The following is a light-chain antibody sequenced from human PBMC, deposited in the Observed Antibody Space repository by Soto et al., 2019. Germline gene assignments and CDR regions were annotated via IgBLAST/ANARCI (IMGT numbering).Light chain of an antibody. J-gene: IGLJ1*01. Sequence: QSALTQPASVSGSPGQSITISCTGTSSDVGGFNYVSWYQQHPGKAPKLMIYEVSNRPSGVSNRFSGSKSDNTASLTISGLQAEDEADYYCSSYTSSSTVYVFGNGTKVTVL. CDR3: SSYTSSSTVYV. V-gene: IGLV2-14*01. CDR1: SSDVGGFNY. CDR2: EVS.